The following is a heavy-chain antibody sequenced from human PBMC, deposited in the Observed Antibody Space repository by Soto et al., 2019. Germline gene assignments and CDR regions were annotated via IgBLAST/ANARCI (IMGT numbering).Heavy chain of an antibody. D-gene: IGHD1-1*01. CDR3: ARVAGHKNARFDT. V-gene: IGHV1-2*02. CDR2: INPGRDVT. Sequence: GASVKVSWKASGYSFTKYHIHWGRQAPGQGVEWMGWINPGRDVTNQAQKFQGRVTMTRDTSITTTYMELNSLTSDDTAVYYCARVAGHKNARFDTWGQGALVTVS. J-gene: IGHJ4*02. CDR1: GYSFTKYH.